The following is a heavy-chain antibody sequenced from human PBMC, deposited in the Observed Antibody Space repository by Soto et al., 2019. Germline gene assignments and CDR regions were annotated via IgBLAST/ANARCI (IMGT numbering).Heavy chain of an antibody. V-gene: IGHV1-58*01. J-gene: IGHJ6*02. CDR3: ARAGSVWGFGESQLRRRGMDV. Sequence: GASVKVSCKASGFTFSNSALQWVRQARGQSLEWLGWIAVGSGNTNYAQRFRERVTITRDMSTSTAYMELNSLRSDDTAVYYCARAGSVWGFGESQLRRRGMDVWGQGTTVTVSS. D-gene: IGHD3-10*01. CDR1: GFTFSNSA. CDR2: IAVGSGNT.